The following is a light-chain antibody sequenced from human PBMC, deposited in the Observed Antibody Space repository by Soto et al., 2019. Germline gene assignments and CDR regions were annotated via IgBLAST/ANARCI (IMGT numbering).Light chain of an antibody. Sequence: EIVLTQSPDTLSLSPGERATLSCRASQSVGNSLAWYLQKPGQPPRLLIYDASNRATGIPVRFSGSGSGTDFTLTISSLEPEYFAVYSCQQRSNWPQTFGQGTRVEVK. CDR1: QSVGNS. CDR2: DAS. J-gene: IGKJ1*01. V-gene: IGKV3-11*01. CDR3: QQRSNWPQT.